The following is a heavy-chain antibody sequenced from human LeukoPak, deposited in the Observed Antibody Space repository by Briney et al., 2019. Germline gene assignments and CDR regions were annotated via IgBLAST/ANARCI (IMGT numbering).Heavy chain of an antibody. V-gene: IGHV3-9*01. Sequence: GRSLRLSCAASGFTFDDYAMHWVRQAPGKGLEWVSGISWNSGSIGYADSVKGRFTISRDNAKNSLYLQMNSLRAEDTALYYCAKDYYYDSSGRIDYWGQGTLVTVSS. J-gene: IGHJ4*02. CDR3: AKDYYYDSSGRIDY. CDR2: ISWNSGSI. D-gene: IGHD3-22*01. CDR1: GFTFDDYA.